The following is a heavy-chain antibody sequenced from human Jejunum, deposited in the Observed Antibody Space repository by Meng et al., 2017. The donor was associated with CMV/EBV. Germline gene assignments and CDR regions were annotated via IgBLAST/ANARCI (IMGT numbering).Heavy chain of an antibody. J-gene: IGHJ4*02. CDR3: ARGSIFVSFDS. V-gene: IGHV4-30-4*08. D-gene: IGHD3-3*01. Sequence: QLQGSGPGLLKSPQTLSLTCSVSCCSIGSGDYYWSWIRQPPGKGLEWIGYIHDTGSTYYNPSLKSRVDISLGTSRNHFSLTLSSVTAEDTAVYFCARGSIFVSFDSWGQGTLVTVSS. CDR1: CCSIGSGDYY. CDR2: IHDTGST.